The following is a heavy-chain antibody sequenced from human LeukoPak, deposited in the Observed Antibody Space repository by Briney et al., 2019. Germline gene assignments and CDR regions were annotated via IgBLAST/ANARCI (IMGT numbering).Heavy chain of an antibody. V-gene: IGHV4-59*01. CDR1: GGSISSYY. J-gene: IGHJ4*02. CDR2: IYYSGST. CDR3: ARDTREGVDY. Sequence: PSETLSLTCTVSGGSISSYYWSWIRQPPGKGLEWIGYIYYSGSTNYNPSLKSRVTISVDTSKNQFSLKLSSVTAADTAVYYCARDTREGVDYWGQGTLVTVSS. D-gene: IGHD3-16*01.